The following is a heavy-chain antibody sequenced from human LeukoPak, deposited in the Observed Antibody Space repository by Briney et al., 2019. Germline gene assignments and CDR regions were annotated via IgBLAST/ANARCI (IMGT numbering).Heavy chain of an antibody. J-gene: IGHJ6*02. CDR3: ARATNFYYYYGMDV. CDR1: GYTFISYY. Sequence: ASVKVSCKTSGYTFISYYIHWVRQAPGQGLEWMGIINPSSGATNYAQKFQDRVTMTRDTSTSTVYMELSSQTSEDTAVYYCARATNFYYYYGMDVWGQETTVTVSS. D-gene: IGHD1-26*01. V-gene: IGHV1-46*01. CDR2: INPSSGAT.